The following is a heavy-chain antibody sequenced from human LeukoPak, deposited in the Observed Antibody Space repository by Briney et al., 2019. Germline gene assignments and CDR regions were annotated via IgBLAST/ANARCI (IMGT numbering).Heavy chain of an antibody. CDR3: ARATLRSGWFGY. Sequence: ETLSLTCAVYGGSFSGYYWSWIRQPPGKGLEWVSVIYSGGSTYYADSVKGRFTISRDNSKNTLYLQMNSLRAVDTAVYYCARATLRSGWFGYWGQGTLVTVSS. V-gene: IGHV3-53*01. CDR2: IYSGGST. CDR1: GGSFSGYY. D-gene: IGHD6-19*01. J-gene: IGHJ4*02.